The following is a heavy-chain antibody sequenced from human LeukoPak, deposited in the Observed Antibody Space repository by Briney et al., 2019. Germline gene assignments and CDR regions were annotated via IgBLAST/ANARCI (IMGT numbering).Heavy chain of an antibody. J-gene: IGHJ3*02. Sequence: ASVKVSCKASGYTFTGYYIHWVRQAPGQGLEWMGWINPHSGGTNYAQKFQGGVTMTRDTSTSTVYMELSSLRSEDTAVYYCARPLGFGELWVAFDIWGQGTMVTVSS. CDR2: INPHSGGT. CDR3: ARPLGFGELWVAFDI. CDR1: GYTFTGYY. D-gene: IGHD3-10*01. V-gene: IGHV1-2*02.